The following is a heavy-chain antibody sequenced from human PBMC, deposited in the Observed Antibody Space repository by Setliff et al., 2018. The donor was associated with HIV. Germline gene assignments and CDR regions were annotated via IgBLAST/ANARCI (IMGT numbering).Heavy chain of an antibody. Sequence: SETLSLTCTVSGDSISSSSYYWGWIRQPPGKGLEWIGSISYSGSTYYKPSLKSRVTISVDTSKNQFSLKLSSVTAADTAVYYCARQGQLGSEWGQGTLVTVSS. CDR1: GDSISSSSYY. CDR3: ARQGQLGSE. J-gene: IGHJ4*02. V-gene: IGHV4-39*01. CDR2: ISYSGST. D-gene: IGHD1-1*01.